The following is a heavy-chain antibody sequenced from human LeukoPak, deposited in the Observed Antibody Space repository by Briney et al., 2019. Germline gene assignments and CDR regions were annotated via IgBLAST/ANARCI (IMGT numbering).Heavy chain of an antibody. CDR3: ASGDPVATAFFEAIDY. Sequence: SVKVSCKASGGTFISYTISWARQAPGQGLEWMGRIIPILGIANYAQKFQGRVTITADKSTSTAYMELSSLRSEDTAVYYCASGDPVATAFFEAIDYWGQGTLVTVSS. J-gene: IGHJ4*02. CDR1: GGTFISYT. D-gene: IGHD5-12*01. V-gene: IGHV1-69*02. CDR2: IIPILGIA.